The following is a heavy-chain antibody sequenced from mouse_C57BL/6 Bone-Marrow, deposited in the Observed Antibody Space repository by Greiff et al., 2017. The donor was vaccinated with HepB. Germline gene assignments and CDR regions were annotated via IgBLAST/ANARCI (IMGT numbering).Heavy chain of an antibody. CDR2: IWRGGST. Sequence: VKVVESGPGLVQPSQSLSITCTVSGFSLTSYGVHWVRQSPGKGLEWLGVIWRGGSTDYNAAFMSRLSITKDNSKSQVFFKMNSLQADDTAIYYCAKFYYYGSNYAMDYWGQGTSVTVSS. V-gene: IGHV2-5*01. D-gene: IGHD1-1*01. J-gene: IGHJ4*01. CDR3: AKFYYYGSNYAMDY. CDR1: GFSLTSYG.